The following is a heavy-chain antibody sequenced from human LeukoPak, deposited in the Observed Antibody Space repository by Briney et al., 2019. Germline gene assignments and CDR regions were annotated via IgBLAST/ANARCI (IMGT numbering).Heavy chain of an antibody. J-gene: IGHJ4*02. Sequence: SETLSLTCTVSGGSISNYYWSWIRQPPGKGLEWIGYISYSGGTNCNPSLKSRVTLSLDTSKNQFSLKLNSVTAADTAVYYCARDDSSGYLSFDYWGQGTLVTVSS. V-gene: IGHV4-59*12. D-gene: IGHD3-22*01. CDR2: ISYSGGT. CDR3: ARDDSSGYLSFDY. CDR1: GGSISNYY.